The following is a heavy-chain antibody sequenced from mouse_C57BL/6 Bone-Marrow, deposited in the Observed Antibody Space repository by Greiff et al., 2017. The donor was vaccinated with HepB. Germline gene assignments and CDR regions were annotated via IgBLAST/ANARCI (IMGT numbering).Heavy chain of an antibody. CDR2: IYPGSGST. Sequence: QVQLQQPGAELVKPGASVKMSCKASGYSLTSYWITWVKQRPGQGLEWIGDIYPGSGSTNYNEKFKSKATLTVDTSSSTAYMQLRSLTYEDSAVYYCAGRGVATIVPYFDYWGQGTTLTVSS. CDR1: GYSLTSYW. V-gene: IGHV1-55*01. D-gene: IGHD1-1*01. J-gene: IGHJ2*01. CDR3: AGRGVATIVPYFDY.